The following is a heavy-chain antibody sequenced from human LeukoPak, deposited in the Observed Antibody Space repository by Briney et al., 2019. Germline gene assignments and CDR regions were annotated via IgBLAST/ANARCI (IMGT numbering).Heavy chain of an antibody. Sequence: GGSLRLSCAASGFTFSSYSMNWVRQAPGKGLEWVSSISSSSSYIYYADSVKGRFTISRDNAKNSLYLQMNSLRAEDTAVYYCARDGIGIYYDSSGYDYWGQGTLVTVSS. D-gene: IGHD3-22*01. CDR2: ISSSSSYI. J-gene: IGHJ4*02. CDR3: ARDGIGIYYDSSGYDY. V-gene: IGHV3-21*01. CDR1: GFTFSSYS.